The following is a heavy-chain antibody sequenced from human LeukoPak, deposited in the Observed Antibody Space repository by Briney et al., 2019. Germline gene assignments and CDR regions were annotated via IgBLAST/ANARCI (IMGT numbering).Heavy chain of an antibody. V-gene: IGHV3-48*01. CDR3: ASKTANWYFDL. Sequence: GGSLRLSCAASGFTFSTYNMVWVRQAPGKGLEWVSYITTSSGTTYYADSVKGRFTISRDNAKNSLYLQMNSLRAEDTAVYYCASKTANWYFDLWGRGTLVTVSS. CDR2: ITTSSGTT. CDR1: GFTFSTYN. J-gene: IGHJ2*01.